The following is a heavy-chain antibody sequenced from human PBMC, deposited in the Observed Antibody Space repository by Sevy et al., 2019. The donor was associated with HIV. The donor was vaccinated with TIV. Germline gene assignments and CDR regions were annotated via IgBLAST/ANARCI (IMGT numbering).Heavy chain of an antibody. CDR2: IYYSGST. D-gene: IGHD1-1*01. CDR3: ARDRNGEMARYGMDV. CDR1: GGSISSYY. V-gene: IGHV4-59*13. Sequence: SETLSLTCTVSGGSISSYYWSWIRQPPGKGLEWIGYIYYSGSTNYNPSLKSRVTISVDTSKNQFSLKLSSVTAADTAVYYCARDRNGEMARYGMDVWGQGTTVTVSS. J-gene: IGHJ6*02.